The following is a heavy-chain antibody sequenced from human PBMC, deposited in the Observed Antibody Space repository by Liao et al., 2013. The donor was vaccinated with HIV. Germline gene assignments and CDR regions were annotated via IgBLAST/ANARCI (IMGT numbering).Heavy chain of an antibody. D-gene: IGHD1-26*01. CDR2: ISYSGST. V-gene: IGHV4-59*08. CDR3: ARRMGATPYNWFDP. Sequence: QVQLQESGPGLVKPSETLSLTCTVSGASISGYYWGWIRQPPGKGLEWIGYISYSGSTNYNPSLKSRVTISVDTSKNQFSLKVTSVTATDTAVYYCARRMGATPYNWFDPWGQGTLVTVSS. CDR1: GASISGYY. J-gene: IGHJ5*02.